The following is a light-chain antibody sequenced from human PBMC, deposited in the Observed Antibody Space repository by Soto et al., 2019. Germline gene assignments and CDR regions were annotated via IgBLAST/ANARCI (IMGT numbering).Light chain of an antibody. V-gene: IGKV3-20*01. J-gene: IGKJ3*01. CDR2: GAS. CDR1: QSVSSSY. Sequence: EIVLTQSPGTLSLSPGERATLSCRASQSVSSSYLAWYQQKPGQAPRLLIYGASSRATGIPARFSGSGSGTEFTLTISSLQSEDFAVYYCQQYGTFGPGTKVDIK. CDR3: QQYGT.